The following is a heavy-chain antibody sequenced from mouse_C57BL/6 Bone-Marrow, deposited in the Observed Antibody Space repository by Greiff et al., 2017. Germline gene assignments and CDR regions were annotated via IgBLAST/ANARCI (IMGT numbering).Heavy chain of an antibody. CDR2: ISRGSSTI. CDR3: ARNYYQDY. Sequence: EVKLQESGGGLVKPGGSLKLSCAASGFTFSDYGMHWVRQAPEKGLEWVAYISRGSSTIYYADTVKGRFTISRDNAKNTLFLQMTSLRSEDTAMYYCARNYYQDYWGQGTTLTVSS. V-gene: IGHV5-17*01. CDR1: GFTFSDYG. D-gene: IGHD1-1*01. J-gene: IGHJ2*01.